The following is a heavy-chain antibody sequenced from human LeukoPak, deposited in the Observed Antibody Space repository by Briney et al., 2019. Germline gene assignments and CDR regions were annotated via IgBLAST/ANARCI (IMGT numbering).Heavy chain of an antibody. Sequence: SETLSLTCTVSGGSISSYYWSWIRQPPGKGLEWMGFIYYSGSSYYNPSLKSRVTMSVDASKNQFSLKLTSVTAADTAFYYCAGADRHDYGEDYWGQGTLVTVSS. D-gene: IGHD4-17*01. J-gene: IGHJ4*02. V-gene: IGHV4-59*04. CDR2: IYYSGSS. CDR1: GGSISSYY. CDR3: AGADRHDYGEDY.